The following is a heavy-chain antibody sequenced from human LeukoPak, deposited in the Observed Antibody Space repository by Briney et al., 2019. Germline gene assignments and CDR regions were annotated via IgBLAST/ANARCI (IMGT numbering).Heavy chain of an antibody. CDR1: GGSISSSIYY. CDR3: ARHRPTDYGGFEY. V-gene: IGHV4-39*01. D-gene: IGHD4-17*01. CDR2: IYYSGST. Sequence: SETLSHTCTVSGGSISSSIYYWGWIRQPPGKGLEWIGSIYYSGSTYYNPSLKSRVTISVDTSKNQFSLKLSSVTAADTAVYYCARHRPTDYGGFEYWGQGTLVTVSS. J-gene: IGHJ4*02.